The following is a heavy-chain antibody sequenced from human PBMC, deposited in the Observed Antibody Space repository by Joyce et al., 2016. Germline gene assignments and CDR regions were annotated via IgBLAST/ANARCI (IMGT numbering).Heavy chain of an antibody. Sequence: EVQLVESGGGLVQPGGSLRLSCAASGFIVSSNYMSWVRQAPGKGLEWVSVIYSCGTTYYADSVKGRFTISRHNAKNTLYLQMSSLRAEDTAVYYCARGGYSYGYGDAFDIWGQGTMVTVSS. CDR2: IYSCGTT. V-gene: IGHV3-53*04. J-gene: IGHJ3*02. CDR1: GFIVSSNY. CDR3: ARGGYSYGYGDAFDI. D-gene: IGHD5-18*01.